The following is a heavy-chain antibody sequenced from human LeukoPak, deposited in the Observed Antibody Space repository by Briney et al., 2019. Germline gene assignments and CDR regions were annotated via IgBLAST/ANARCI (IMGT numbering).Heavy chain of an antibody. V-gene: IGHV1-69*04. Sequence: SVKVSCKASGGTFSSYAISWARQAPGQGLEWMGRIIPIFGIANYAQKFQGRVTITADKSTSTAYMELSSLRSEDTAVYYCARDAVEVVPAAMYYNWFDPWGQGTLVTVSS. CDR2: IIPIFGIA. CDR1: GGTFSSYA. CDR3: ARDAVEVVPAAMYYNWFDP. J-gene: IGHJ5*02. D-gene: IGHD2-2*01.